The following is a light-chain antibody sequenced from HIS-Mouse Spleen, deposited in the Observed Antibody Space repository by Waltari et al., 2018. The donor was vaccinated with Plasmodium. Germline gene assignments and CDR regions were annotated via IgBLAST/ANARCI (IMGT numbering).Light chain of an antibody. V-gene: IGLV3-10*01. CDR2: EDS. CDR3: YSTDSSGNHRV. J-gene: IGLJ3*02. Sequence: SYELTQPPSVSVSPGQTPRITSSGDALPKKYAYWYQQKSGQAPVLVIYEDSKRPSGIPERFSGSSSGTMATLTISGAQVEDEADYYCYSTDSSGNHRVFGGGTKLTVL. CDR1: ALPKKY.